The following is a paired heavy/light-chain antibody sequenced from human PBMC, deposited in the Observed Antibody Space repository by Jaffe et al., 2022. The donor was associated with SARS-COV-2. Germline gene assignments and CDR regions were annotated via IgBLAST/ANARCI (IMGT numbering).Light chain of an antibody. J-gene: IGKJ4*01. CDR3: QQYGSSPRS. Sequence: EIVLTQSPGTLSLSPGERATLSCRASQSVSSSYLAWYQQKPGQAPRLLIYGASSRATGIPDRFSGSGSGTDFTLTISRLEPEDFAVYYCQQYGSSPRSFGGGTKVEIK. V-gene: IGKV3-20*01. CDR1: QSVSSSY. CDR2: GAS.
Heavy chain of an antibody. CDR3: ARDYVPVYYDFWSGYWNYYYGMDV. J-gene: IGHJ6*02. V-gene: IGHV3-33*01. CDR2: IWYDGSNK. D-gene: IGHD3-3*01. Sequence: QVQLVESGGGVVQPGRSLRLSCAASGFTFSSYGMHWVRQAPGKGLEWVAVIWYDGSNKYYADSVKGRFTISRDNSKNTLYLQMNSLRAEDTAVYYCARDYVPVYYDFWSGYWNYYYGMDVWGQGTTVTVSS. CDR1: GFTFSSYG.